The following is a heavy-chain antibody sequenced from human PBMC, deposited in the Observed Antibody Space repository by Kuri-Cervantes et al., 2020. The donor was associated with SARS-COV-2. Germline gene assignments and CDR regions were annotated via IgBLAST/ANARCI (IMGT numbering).Heavy chain of an antibody. CDR3: TTSGNMIVVVITAFAY. CDR1: GFTFSSYG. J-gene: IGHJ4*01. V-gene: IGHV3-48*01. D-gene: IGHD3-22*01. Sequence: GESLKISCAASGFTFSSYGMHWVRQAPGKGLEWVSYISSSGSTIYYADSVKGRFTISRDNSKNTLYLQMNSLKTEDTAVYYCTTSGNMIVVVITAFAYWGHGTLVPVSS. CDR2: ISSSGSTI.